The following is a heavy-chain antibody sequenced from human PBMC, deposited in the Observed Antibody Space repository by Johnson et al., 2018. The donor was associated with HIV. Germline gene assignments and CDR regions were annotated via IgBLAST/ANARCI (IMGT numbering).Heavy chain of an antibody. CDR1: GFTFSSYA. Sequence: QMLLVESGGGVVQPGRSLRLSCAASGFTFSSYAMHWVRQAPGKGLDWVAVISYDGSNKYYVASVKGRFTISRDNAKNSLYLQMNSLRAEDTAMYYCARDSVYGDYDGVDAFDMWGQGTMVTVSS. CDR3: ARDSVYGDYDGVDAFDM. V-gene: IGHV3-30*04. CDR2: ISYDGSNK. J-gene: IGHJ3*02. D-gene: IGHD4-17*01.